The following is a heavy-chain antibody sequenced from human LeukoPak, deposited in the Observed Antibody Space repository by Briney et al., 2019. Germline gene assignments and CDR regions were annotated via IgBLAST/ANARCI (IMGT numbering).Heavy chain of an antibody. V-gene: IGHV4-59*12. CDR2: IYYSGST. D-gene: IGHD2-2*02. CDR1: GDSISSYY. Sequence: SETLSLTCTVSGDSISSYYWSWIRQPPGKGLEWIGYIYYSGSTNYNPSLKSRVTISVDTSKNQFSLKLSSVTAADTAVYYCARGSPPVAWLVVVPAARPFDYWGQGTLVTVSS. J-gene: IGHJ4*02. CDR3: ARGSPPVAWLVVVPAARPFDY.